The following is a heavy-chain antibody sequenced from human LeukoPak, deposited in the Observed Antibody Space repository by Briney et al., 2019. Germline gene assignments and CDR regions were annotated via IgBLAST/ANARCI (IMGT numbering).Heavy chain of an antibody. Sequence: GASVKVSCKASGYTFTDYYMHWVQQAPGKGLEWMGRVDPEDGETIYAEKFQGRVTITADTSTDTAYMELSSLRSEDTAVYYCAAGEDVVVILNFQHWGQGTLVTVSS. V-gene: IGHV1-69-2*01. CDR1: GYTFTDYY. D-gene: IGHD2-21*01. CDR3: AAGEDVVVILNFQH. CDR2: VDPEDGET. J-gene: IGHJ1*01.